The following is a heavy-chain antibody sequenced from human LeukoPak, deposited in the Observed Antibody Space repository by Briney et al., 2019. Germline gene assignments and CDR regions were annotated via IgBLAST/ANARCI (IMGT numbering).Heavy chain of an antibody. CDR2: IYYSGST. CDR3: ASRIAAAGTMYNWLDP. V-gene: IGHV4-39*07. D-gene: IGHD6-13*01. J-gene: IGHJ5*02. Sequence: SETLSLTCTVSGGSISSSSYYWGWIRQPPGKGLEWIGSIYYSGSTYYNPSLKSRVTISVDTSKNQFSLKLSSVTAADTAVYYCASRIAAAGTMYNWLDPWGQGTLVTVSS. CDR1: GGSISSSSYY.